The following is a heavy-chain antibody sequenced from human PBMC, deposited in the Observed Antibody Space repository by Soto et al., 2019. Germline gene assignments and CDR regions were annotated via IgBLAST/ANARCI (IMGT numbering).Heavy chain of an antibody. Sequence: ASVKVSCKASGYTFTSYAMHWVRQAPGQRLEWMGWINAGNGNTKYSQKFQGRVTITRDTSASTAYMELSSLRSEDTAVYYCARDPGIAAAGRRKRYYDYGMDVWGQGTTVTVSS. D-gene: IGHD6-13*01. CDR2: INAGNGNT. CDR3: ARDPGIAAAGRRKRYYDYGMDV. CDR1: GYTFTSYA. J-gene: IGHJ6*02. V-gene: IGHV1-3*01.